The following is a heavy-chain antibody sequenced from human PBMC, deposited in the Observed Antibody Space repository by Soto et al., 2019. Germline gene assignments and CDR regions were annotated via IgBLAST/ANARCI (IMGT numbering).Heavy chain of an antibody. J-gene: IGHJ6*02. D-gene: IGHD6-25*01. Sequence: ASVKVSCKASGYTFTSYYINWVREATGQGLEWMGWMNPNSGNTGYAQKFQGRVTMTRNTSISTAYMELSSLRSEDTAVYYCARGAALPYYYYGMDVWGQGTTVTVSS. CDR3: ARGAALPYYYYGMDV. V-gene: IGHV1-8*01. CDR1: GYTFTSYY. CDR2: MNPNSGNT.